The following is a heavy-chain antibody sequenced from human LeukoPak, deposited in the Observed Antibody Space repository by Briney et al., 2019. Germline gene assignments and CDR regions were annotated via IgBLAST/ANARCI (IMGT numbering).Heavy chain of an antibody. CDR2: IWYDGSNK. CDR3: ARDEALVGATPFDY. D-gene: IGHD1-26*01. CDR1: GFTFSSYG. V-gene: IGHV3-33*01. Sequence: GGSLRLSCAASGFTFSSYGMHWVRQAPGKGPEWVAVIWYDGSNKYYADSVKGRFTISRDNSKNTLYLQMNSLRAEDTAVYYCARDEALVGATPFDYWGRGTLVTVSS. J-gene: IGHJ4*02.